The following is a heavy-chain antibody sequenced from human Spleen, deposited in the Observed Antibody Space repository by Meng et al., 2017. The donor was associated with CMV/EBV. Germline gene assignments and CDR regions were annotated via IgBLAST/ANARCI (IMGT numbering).Heavy chain of an antibody. J-gene: IGHJ3*02. Sequence: SETLSLTCAVSGGSFNGYYWTWIRQPPGKGLEWIGEINHSESTNYNPSLKSRVTISIATSKNQFSLKLTSVTAADTAMYYCARDILERNAFDMWGQGTMVTVSS. CDR3: ARDILERNAFDM. D-gene: IGHD1-1*01. CDR1: GGSFNGYY. V-gene: IGHV4-34*01. CDR2: INHSEST.